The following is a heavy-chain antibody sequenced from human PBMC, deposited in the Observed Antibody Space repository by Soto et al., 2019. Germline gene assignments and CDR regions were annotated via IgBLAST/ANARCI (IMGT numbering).Heavy chain of an antibody. J-gene: IGHJ3*02. CDR1: GFTFSSYA. CDR2: ISYDGSNK. V-gene: IGHV3-30-3*01. Sequence: QVQLVESGGGVVQPGRSLRLSCAASGFTFSSYAMHWVRQAPGKGLEWVAVISYDGSNKYYADSVKGRFTISRDNSKNTMYLQMNSLRAEDTAVYYCAREGASVDSSGDPDAFDIWGQGTMVTVS. CDR3: AREGASVDSSGDPDAFDI. D-gene: IGHD6-19*01.